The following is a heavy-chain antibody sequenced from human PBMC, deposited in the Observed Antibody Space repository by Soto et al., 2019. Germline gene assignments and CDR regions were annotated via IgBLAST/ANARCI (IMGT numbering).Heavy chain of an antibody. D-gene: IGHD3-3*01. CDR3: ARSDFWSGYYLSFTFDY. V-gene: IGHV1-2*04. J-gene: IGHJ4*02. CDR2: INPNSGGT. CDR1: GYTFTGYY. Sequence: ASVKVSCKASGYTFTGYYMHWVRQAPGQGLEWMGWINPNSGGTNYAQKFQGWVTMTRDTSISTAYMELSRLRSDDTAVYYCARSDFWSGYYLSFTFDYWGQGTLVTVST.